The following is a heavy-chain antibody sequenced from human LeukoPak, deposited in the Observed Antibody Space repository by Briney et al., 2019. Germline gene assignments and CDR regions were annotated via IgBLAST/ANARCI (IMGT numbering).Heavy chain of an antibody. J-gene: IGHJ6*03. D-gene: IGHD5-18*01. CDR1: GFTFSSYS. CDR2: ISGSSSYI. CDR3: ARDLVDTAMVYYYYYYMDV. Sequence: GGSLRLSCAASGFTFSSYSMNWVRQAPGKGLEWVSSISGSSSYIYYADSVKGRFTISRDNAKNSLYLQMNSLRAEDTAVYYCARDLVDTAMVYYYYYYMDVWGKGTTVTVSS. V-gene: IGHV3-21*01.